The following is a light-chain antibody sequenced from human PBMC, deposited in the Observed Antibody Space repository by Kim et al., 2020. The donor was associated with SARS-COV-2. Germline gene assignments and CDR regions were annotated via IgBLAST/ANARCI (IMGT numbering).Light chain of an antibody. Sequence: QSVTISCTGTNSDVGTYNRVSWYQQPPGTAPKLMMYEVNNRPSGVPDRFSGSKSGNTASLTISGLQAEDEATYYCSSYTSSDTYVAFGGGTKVTVL. J-gene: IGLJ2*01. V-gene: IGLV2-18*02. CDR3: SSYTSSDTYVA. CDR2: EVN. CDR1: NSDVGTYNR.